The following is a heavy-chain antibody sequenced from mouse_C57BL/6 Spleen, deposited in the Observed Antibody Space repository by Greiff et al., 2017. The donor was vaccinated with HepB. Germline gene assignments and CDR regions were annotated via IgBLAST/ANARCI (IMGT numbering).Heavy chain of an antibody. V-gene: IGHV10-1*01. CDR2: IRSKSNNYAT. D-gene: IGHD1-1*01. CDR3: VRHGDYYYGSSYYAMDY. CDR1: GFSFNTYA. J-gene: IGHJ4*01. Sequence: EVQLQESGGGLVQPKGSLKLSCAASGFSFNTYAMNWVRQAPGKGLEWVARIRSKSNNYATYYADSVKDRFTISRDDSESMLYLQMNNLKTEDAAMYYCVRHGDYYYGSSYYAMDYWGQGTSVTVSS.